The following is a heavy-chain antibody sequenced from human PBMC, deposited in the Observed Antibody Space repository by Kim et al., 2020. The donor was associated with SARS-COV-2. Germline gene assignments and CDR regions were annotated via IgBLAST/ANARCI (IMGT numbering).Heavy chain of an antibody. Sequence: GGSLRLSCAASGFTFSSYGMHWVRQAPGKGLEWVAVIWYDGSNKYYADSVKGRFTISRDNSKNTLYLQMNSLRAEDTAVYYCARDPYSSGWHYFDYWGQGTLVTVSS. V-gene: IGHV3-33*01. J-gene: IGHJ4*02. D-gene: IGHD6-19*01. CDR3: ARDPYSSGWHYFDY. CDR2: IWYDGSNK. CDR1: GFTFSSYG.